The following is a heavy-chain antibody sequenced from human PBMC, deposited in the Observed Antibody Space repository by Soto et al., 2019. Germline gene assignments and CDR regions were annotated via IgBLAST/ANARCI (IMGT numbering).Heavy chain of an antibody. CDR1: GYTFTSYD. Sequence: ASVKVSCKASGYTFTSYDINWVRQATGQGLEWMGWMNPNSGNTGYAQKFQGRVTMTRNTSISTAYMELSSLRSEDTAVYYCAIPMRAYYYDSSGYSDDAFDIWGQGTMVTVSS. CDR3: AIPMRAYYYDSSGYSDDAFDI. V-gene: IGHV1-8*01. D-gene: IGHD3-22*01. J-gene: IGHJ3*02. CDR2: MNPNSGNT.